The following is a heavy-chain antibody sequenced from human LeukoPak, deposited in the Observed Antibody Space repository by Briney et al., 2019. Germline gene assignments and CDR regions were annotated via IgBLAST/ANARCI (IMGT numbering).Heavy chain of an antibody. CDR3: ARQTGQYYYDSSGYYYP. V-gene: IGHV4-38-2*01. Sequence: SETLSLTCAVSGYSISSGYYWGWIRQPPGKGLEWIGSIYHSGSTYYNPSLKSRVTISVDTSKNQFSLKLSSATAADTAVYYCARQTGQYYYDSSGYYYPWGQGTLVTVSS. CDR1: GYSISSGYY. D-gene: IGHD3-22*01. J-gene: IGHJ5*02. CDR2: IYHSGST.